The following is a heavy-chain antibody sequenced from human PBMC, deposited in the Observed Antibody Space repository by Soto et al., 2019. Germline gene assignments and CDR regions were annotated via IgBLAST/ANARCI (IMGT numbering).Heavy chain of an antibody. Sequence: PSETLSLTCTVSGGSISSYYWSRIRQPPGKGLEWIGYIYYSGSTNYNPSLKSRVTISVDTSKNQFSLKLSSVTAADTAVYYCARGSSRYFDWYQGAFDIWGRGTMVTVSS. D-gene: IGHD3-9*01. CDR2: IYYSGST. V-gene: IGHV4-59*01. J-gene: IGHJ3*02. CDR1: GGSISSYY. CDR3: ARGSSRYFDWYQGAFDI.